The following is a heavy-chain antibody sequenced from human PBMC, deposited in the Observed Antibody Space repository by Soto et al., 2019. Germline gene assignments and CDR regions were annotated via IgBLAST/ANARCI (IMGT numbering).Heavy chain of an antibody. J-gene: IGHJ6*02. D-gene: IGHD6-13*01. Sequence: SETLSLTCTVSGGSISSYYWSWIRQPPGKGLEWIGYIYYSGSTNYNPSLKSRVTISVDTSKNQFSLKLSSVTAADTAVYYCARAHSSSWPHFYYYGMDVWGQGTTVTVS. V-gene: IGHV4-59*08. CDR1: GGSISSYY. CDR3: ARAHSSSWPHFYYYGMDV. CDR2: IYYSGST.